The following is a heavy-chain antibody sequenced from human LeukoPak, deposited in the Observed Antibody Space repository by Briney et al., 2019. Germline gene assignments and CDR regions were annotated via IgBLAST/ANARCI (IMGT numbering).Heavy chain of an antibody. J-gene: IGHJ5*02. D-gene: IGHD3-22*01. V-gene: IGHV1-8*01. CDR3: ARVNYYDSSGSPNWFDP. CDR2: MNPNSGNT. Sequence: GASVKVSCKASGYTFTSHDINWVRQATGQGLEWMGWMNPNSGNTGYAQKFQGRVTMTRDTSMNTAYMELSSLRSEDTAVYYCARVNYYDSSGSPNWFDPWGQGTLVTVSS. CDR1: GYTFTSHD.